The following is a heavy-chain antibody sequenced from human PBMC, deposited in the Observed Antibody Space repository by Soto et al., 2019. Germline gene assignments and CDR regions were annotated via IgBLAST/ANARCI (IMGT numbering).Heavy chain of an antibody. CDR3: ARHVPYCSDTSHCAYGMDV. CDR1: GGSISSYY. CDR2: IYYSGST. D-gene: IGHD2-2*01. V-gene: IGHV4-59*08. J-gene: IGHJ6*02. Sequence: PSETLSLTCTVSGGSISSYYWSWIRPPPGKGLEWIGYIYYSGSTNYNPSLKSRVTISVDTSKNQFSLKLSSVTAADTAVYYCARHVPYCSDTSHCAYGMDVWGQGTTVTV.